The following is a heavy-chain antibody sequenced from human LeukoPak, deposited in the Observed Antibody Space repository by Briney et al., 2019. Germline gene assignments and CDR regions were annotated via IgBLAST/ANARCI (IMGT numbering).Heavy chain of an antibody. D-gene: IGHD3-10*01. J-gene: IGHJ6*03. CDR3: ARTPGGGLTMVRGVIKAYYYYMDV. V-gene: IGHV1-69*06. Sequence: SVKVSCKASGGTFSSYAISWVRQAPGQGFEWMGRNIPIFGTAHYAQKFQGRVTITADKSTSTAYMELSSLRSEDTGVYYCARTPGGGLTMVRGVIKAYYYYMDVWGKGTTVTVFS. CDR2: NIPIFGTA. CDR1: GGTFSSYA.